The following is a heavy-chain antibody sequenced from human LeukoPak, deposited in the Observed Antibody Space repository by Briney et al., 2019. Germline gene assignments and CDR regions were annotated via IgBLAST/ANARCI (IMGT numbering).Heavy chain of an antibody. D-gene: IGHD3-3*01. Sequence: GGSLRLSCVASRFTFSNYWMSWVRQAPGKGLEWVANINQDGSKERYADSMKGRFTISRDNAKESLYLQLNSLRAEDTAVYYCAKDSPILRLYDFWSGYYSAYFDYWGQGTLVTVSS. CDR1: RFTFSNYW. CDR3: AKDSPILRLYDFWSGYYSAYFDY. J-gene: IGHJ4*02. V-gene: IGHV3-7*01. CDR2: INQDGSKE.